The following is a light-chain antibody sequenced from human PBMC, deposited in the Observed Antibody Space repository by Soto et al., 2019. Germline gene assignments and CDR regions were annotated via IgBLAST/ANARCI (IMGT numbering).Light chain of an antibody. J-gene: IGLJ3*02. Sequence: QSVLTQTPSASGTPGQRVAISCSGSSSNIGGNYVHWYQQFPGTAPKLLIYRNNQRPSGVPDRFSGSKSGTSASLAISGLRSEDESGYYCAAWDDSLSGWVFGGGTKVTVL. V-gene: IGLV1-47*01. CDR3: AAWDDSLSGWV. CDR1: SSNIGGNY. CDR2: RNN.